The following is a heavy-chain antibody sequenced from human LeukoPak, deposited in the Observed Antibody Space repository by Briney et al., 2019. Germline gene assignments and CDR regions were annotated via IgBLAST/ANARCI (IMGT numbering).Heavy chain of an antibody. V-gene: IGHV4-34*01. J-gene: IGHJ5*01. CDR2: INQSGFS. CDR1: GGSFSGYL. CDR3: ARGKAPDYCSSTPCYKNNWFDS. Sequence: SETLSLTCAVYGGSFSGYLWSWIRQPPGKGLEWIGEINQSGFSDYNPTLKSRVSMSVDTSKTQFSLTLNSVTAADTAVYYCARGKAPDYCSSTPCYKNNWFDSWGQGTLVTVSS. D-gene: IGHD2-2*01.